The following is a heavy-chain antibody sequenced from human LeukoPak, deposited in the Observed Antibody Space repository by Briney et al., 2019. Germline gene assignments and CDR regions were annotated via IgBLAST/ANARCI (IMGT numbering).Heavy chain of an antibody. J-gene: IGHJ4*02. Sequence: GGSLRLSCAASGFTFSSFWMHWVRHAPGKGLVWVSRINSDGTSTIYADSVKGRFTISRDNAKNTLYLQMNSLRAEDTAVYYCASGLAYNYAYTMGYWGQGTLVTVSS. D-gene: IGHD1-1*01. V-gene: IGHV3-74*01. CDR1: GFTFSSFW. CDR2: INSDGTST. CDR3: ASGLAYNYAYTMGY.